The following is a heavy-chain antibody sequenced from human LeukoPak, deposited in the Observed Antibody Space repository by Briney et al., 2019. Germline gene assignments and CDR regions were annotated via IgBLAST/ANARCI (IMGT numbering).Heavy chain of an antibody. V-gene: IGHV1-18*01. D-gene: IGHD3-16*02. CDR2: ISTYNGNT. Sequence: EASVKVSCKASGYIFTNYAISWVRQAPGQGLEWMGWISTYNGNTKNAQKLQGRVTMTTDTSTSTAYMELRTLRSDDTAVYYCARADTVRLGELSHFDYWGQGTLVTVSS. CDR3: ARADTVRLGELSHFDY. J-gene: IGHJ4*02. CDR1: GYIFTNYA.